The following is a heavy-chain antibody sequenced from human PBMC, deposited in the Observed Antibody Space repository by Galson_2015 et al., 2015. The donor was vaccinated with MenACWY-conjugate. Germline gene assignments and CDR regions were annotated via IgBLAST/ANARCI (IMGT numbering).Heavy chain of an antibody. D-gene: IGHD6-19*01. J-gene: IGHJ4*02. CDR2: IIPIFGTA. CDR1: GGTFSGYA. CDR3: ARAKEGIAVY. Sequence: SVKVSCKASGGTFSGYAISWVRQAPGQGLEWMGGIIPIFGTANYAQKFQGRVTMTRDTSTSTVYMELSSLRSEDTAVYYCARAKEGIAVYWGQGTLVTVSS. V-gene: IGHV1-69*05.